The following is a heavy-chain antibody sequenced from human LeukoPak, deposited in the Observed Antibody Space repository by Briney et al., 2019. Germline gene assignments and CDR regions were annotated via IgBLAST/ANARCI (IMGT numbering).Heavy chain of an antibody. CDR3: ARDGDYVYLDY. Sequence: SETLSLTCAVSGYSISSGYYWGWIRQPPGKGLEWIGSIYHSGSTYYNPSLKSRVTISVDTSKNQFSLKLSSVTAADTAVYYCARDGDYVYLDYWGQGTLVTVSS. CDR1: GYSISSGYY. J-gene: IGHJ4*02. CDR2: IYHSGST. V-gene: IGHV4-38-2*02. D-gene: IGHD4-17*01.